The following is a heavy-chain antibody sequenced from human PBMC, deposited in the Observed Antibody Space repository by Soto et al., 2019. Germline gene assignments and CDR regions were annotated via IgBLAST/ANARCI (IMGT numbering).Heavy chain of an antibody. J-gene: IGHJ3*02. V-gene: IGHV3-21*01. D-gene: IGHD2-2*01. CDR2: ISSSGGYI. CDR1: GFTFSSYA. CDR3: ATLWGALYCSSTSSSCAFDI. Sequence: GGCLRLSCAAAGFTFSSYAMSWVRQAPGRGLEWVSAISSSGGYIYYADSVKGRFTISRDNAKNTLYLQMNSLRAEDTAVYYCATLWGALYCSSTSSSCAFDIWGQGTMVTVSS.